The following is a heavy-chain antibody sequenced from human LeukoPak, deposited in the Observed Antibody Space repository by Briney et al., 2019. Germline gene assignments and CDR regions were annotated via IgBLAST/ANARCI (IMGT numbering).Heavy chain of an antibody. Sequence: GGSLRLSCAASGFTFSSYAMSWVRQAPGKGLEWVTAISGSGGSTCYADSVKGRFTISRDNSKNTLYLQMNSLRAEDTAVYYCARAGEGLLAYSFDLWGQGTMVTVSS. CDR3: ARAGEGLLAYSFDL. D-gene: IGHD1-26*01. CDR1: GFTFSSYA. J-gene: IGHJ3*01. V-gene: IGHV3-23*01. CDR2: ISGSGGST.